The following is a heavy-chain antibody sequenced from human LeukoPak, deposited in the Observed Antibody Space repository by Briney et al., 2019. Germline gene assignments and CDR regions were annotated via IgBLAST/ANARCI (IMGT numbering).Heavy chain of an antibody. Sequence: ASVKVSCKASGYTFTGYYMHWVRQAPGQGLEWMGWINPNSGGTNYAQKFQGRVTMTRDTSISTAYMELSRLRSDDTAVYYCARDSRMTTVTTYDYWGQGTLVTVSS. CDR2: INPNSGGT. J-gene: IGHJ4*02. CDR1: GYTFTGYY. V-gene: IGHV1-2*02. D-gene: IGHD4-17*01. CDR3: ARDSRMTTVTTYDY.